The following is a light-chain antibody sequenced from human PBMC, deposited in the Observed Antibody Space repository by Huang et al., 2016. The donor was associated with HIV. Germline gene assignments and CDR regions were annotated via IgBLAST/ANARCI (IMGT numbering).Light chain of an antibody. CDR3: QQYNSWPPLFT. J-gene: IGKJ3*01. Sequence: LTQSPATLSVSPGERATLSCRASQSVSTNLDWYQQKPGQDPRLLIYGASTRATGVPARFSGSGSGTEFTLTISSLQSEDSAVYYCQQYNSWPPLFTFGPGTKVDIK. CDR1: QSVSTN. V-gene: IGKV3-15*01. CDR2: GAS.